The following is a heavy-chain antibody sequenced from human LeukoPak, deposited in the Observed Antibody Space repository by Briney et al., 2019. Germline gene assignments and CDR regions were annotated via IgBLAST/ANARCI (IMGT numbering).Heavy chain of an antibody. D-gene: IGHD2-2*01. Sequence: PSETLSLTCTVSGGSISSGGYYWSWIRQPPGKGLEWIGYIYHSGSTYYNPSLKSRVTISVDRSKNQFSLKLSSVTAADTAVYYCARRPSGYCSSTSCYQDPDYWGQGTLVTVSS. CDR1: GGSISSGGYY. J-gene: IGHJ4*02. CDR3: ARRPSGYCSSTSCYQDPDY. V-gene: IGHV4-30-2*01. CDR2: IYHSGST.